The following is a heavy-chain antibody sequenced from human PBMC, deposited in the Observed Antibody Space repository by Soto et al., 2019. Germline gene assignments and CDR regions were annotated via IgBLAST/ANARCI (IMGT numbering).Heavy chain of an antibody. Sequence: QVQLQQWGAGLLKPSETLSLTCAVYGGFVSSGSYYWSWIRQPPGKGLECIGEMSHSGGTHFNPSLKSRVTISVETSKHQFYLKMSSVTAADTALYYCARVERGTATTVVDAFDIWGPGTMVTVSS. J-gene: IGHJ3*02. V-gene: IGHV4-34*01. CDR1: GGFVSSGSYY. CDR3: ARVERGTATTVVDAFDI. D-gene: IGHD1-1*01. CDR2: MSHSGGT.